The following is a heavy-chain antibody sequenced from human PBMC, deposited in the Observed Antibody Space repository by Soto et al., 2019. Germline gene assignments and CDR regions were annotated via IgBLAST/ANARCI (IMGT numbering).Heavy chain of an antibody. J-gene: IGHJ6*02. V-gene: IGHV1-69*01. D-gene: IGHD5-18*01. CDR3: TRVLGYTFEPGKTRYYAMDV. Sequence: QVQLVQSGAEVKKPGSSVTVSCKTSGGTFSKDAINWVRQAPGQGLEWMGLLIPVFGSPSYAQKFQGRIRITADESTSTAFMYLSSLRSEDTAVYYCTRVLGYTFEPGKTRYYAMDVWGQGTTVSVSS. CDR2: LIPVFGSP. CDR1: GGTFSKDA.